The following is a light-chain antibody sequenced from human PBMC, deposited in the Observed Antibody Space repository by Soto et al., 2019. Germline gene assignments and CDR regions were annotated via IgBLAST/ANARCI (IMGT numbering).Light chain of an antibody. CDR2: EVS. Sequence: QSALTQPASVSGSPGQSITISCTGTSSDIGNYNFVSWYQQHPGKAPKLMIYEVSNRPSGVSNRFSGSKSGNTASLTVSGLQAEDEADYYCNSYAGSNNLVFGGGTKLTVL. CDR1: SSDIGNYNF. J-gene: IGLJ2*01. CDR3: NSYAGSNNLV. V-gene: IGLV2-14*01.